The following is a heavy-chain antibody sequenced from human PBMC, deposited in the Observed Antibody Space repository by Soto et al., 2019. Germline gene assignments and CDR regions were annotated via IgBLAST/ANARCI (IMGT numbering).Heavy chain of an antibody. CDR1: GYSFTSYW. V-gene: IGHV5-51*01. CDR3: ARLGPPDYYGSGSYTSSYYYGMDV. J-gene: IGHJ6*02. Sequence: GESLKISCKGSGYSFTSYWIGWVRQMPGKGLEWMGIIYPGDSDTRYSPSFQGQVTISADKSISTAYLQWSSLKASDTAMYYCARLGPPDYYGSGSYTSSYYYGMDVWGQGTTVTVSS. D-gene: IGHD3-10*01. CDR2: IYPGDSDT.